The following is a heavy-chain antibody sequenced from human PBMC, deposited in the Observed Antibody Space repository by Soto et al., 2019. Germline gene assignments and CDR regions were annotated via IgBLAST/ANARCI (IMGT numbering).Heavy chain of an antibody. CDR2: IYSGGST. Sequence: PGGSLRLSCAASGFTVSSNYMSWVRQAPGKGLEWVSVIYSGGSTYYADSVKGRFTISRDNSKNTLYLQMNSLRAEDTAVYYYASERAGYSSGWYGGYYYGMDVWGQGTTVTVSS. CDR1: GFTVSSNY. J-gene: IGHJ6*02. CDR3: ASERAGYSSGWYGGYYYGMDV. D-gene: IGHD6-19*01. V-gene: IGHV3-53*01.